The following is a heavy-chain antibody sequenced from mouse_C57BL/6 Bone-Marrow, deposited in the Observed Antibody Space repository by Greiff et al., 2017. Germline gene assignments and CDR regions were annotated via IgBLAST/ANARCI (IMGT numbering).Heavy chain of an antibody. CDR1: GYTFTDYY. CDR2: INPNNGGT. Sequence: VQLQQSGPELVKPGASVQISCKASGYTFTDYYMNWVKQSHGKSLEWIGDINPNNGGTSYNQKFKGKATLTVDKSSSTAYMGLRSLTSEDSAVYYCAIDGYLYYYAMDYWGQGTSVTVSS. V-gene: IGHV1-26*01. CDR3: AIDGYLYYYAMDY. J-gene: IGHJ4*01. D-gene: IGHD2-3*01.